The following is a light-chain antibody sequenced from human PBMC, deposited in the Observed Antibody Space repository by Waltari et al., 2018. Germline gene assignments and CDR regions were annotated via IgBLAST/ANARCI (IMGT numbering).Light chain of an antibody. V-gene: IGKV3-15*01. J-gene: IGKJ2*01. CDR2: GAS. CDR1: PSVSSN. CDR3: QQYNNWPYT. Sequence: ELVMTQSPATLSVSPGERATLSCRASPSVSSNLAWDQQKPGQAPRLLIFGASTRATGIPARFSGSGSGTEFTLTISSLQSEDFAIYYCQQYNNWPYTFGQGTKLEIK.